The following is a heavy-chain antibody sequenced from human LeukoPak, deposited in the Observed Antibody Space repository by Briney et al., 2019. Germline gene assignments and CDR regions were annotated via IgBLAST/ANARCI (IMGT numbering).Heavy chain of an antibody. Sequence: GGSLRLSCAASGFTFSSYWMSWVRQAPGKGLEWVANIKQDGSEKYYVDSVKGRFTISRDNAKNTVYLQMNSLRAEDTAVYYCARGALHLYYFEYWGWGQGTLVTVSS. CDR1: GFTFSSYW. CDR3: ARGALHLYYFEYWG. J-gene: IGHJ4*02. D-gene: IGHD2/OR15-2a*01. CDR2: IKQDGSEK. V-gene: IGHV3-7*01.